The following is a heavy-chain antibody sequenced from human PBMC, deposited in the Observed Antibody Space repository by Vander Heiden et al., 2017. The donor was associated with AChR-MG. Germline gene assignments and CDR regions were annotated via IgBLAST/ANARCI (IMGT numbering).Heavy chain of an antibody. CDR1: GFTFSSYA. J-gene: IGHJ3*02. D-gene: IGHD3-9*01. V-gene: IGHV3-30-3*01. Sequence: QVQLVESGGGVVQPGRSLRLSCAASGFTFSSYAMHWVRQAPGKGLEWVAVISYDGSNKYYADSVKGRFTISRDNSKNTLYLQMNSLRAEDTAVYYCATTPYDILTGYSSSDAFDIWGQGTMVTVSS. CDR3: ATTPYDILTGYSSSDAFDI. CDR2: ISYDGSNK.